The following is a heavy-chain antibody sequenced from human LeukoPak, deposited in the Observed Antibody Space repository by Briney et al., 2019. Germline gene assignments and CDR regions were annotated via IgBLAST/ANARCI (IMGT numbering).Heavy chain of an antibody. CDR2: ISGSGGST. D-gene: IGHD3-10*01. V-gene: IGHV3-23*01. Sequence: GGSLRLSCAASGFTFSSYGMSWVRQAPGKGLEWVSAISGSGGSTYYADSVKGRFTISRDNSKNSLYLQMNSLRAEDTAVYYCARGDYFASGSYSDSWGQGILVTVSS. J-gene: IGHJ4*02. CDR3: ARGDYFASGSYSDS. CDR1: GFTFSSYG.